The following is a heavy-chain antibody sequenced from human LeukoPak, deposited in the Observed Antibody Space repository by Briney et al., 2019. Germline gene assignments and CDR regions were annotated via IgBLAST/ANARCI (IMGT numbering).Heavy chain of an antibody. CDR3: ARGGYSHRPYNWFDP. CDR1: GGTFSSYA. CDR2: IIPIFGTA. D-gene: IGHD6-13*01. J-gene: IGHJ5*02. Sequence: GSSVKVSCKASGGTFSSYAISWVRQAPGQGLEWMGGIIPIFGTANYAQKFQGRVTITADESTSTAYMELSSLRSEDTAVYYCARGGYSHRPYNWFDPWGQGTLVTVSS. V-gene: IGHV1-69*01.